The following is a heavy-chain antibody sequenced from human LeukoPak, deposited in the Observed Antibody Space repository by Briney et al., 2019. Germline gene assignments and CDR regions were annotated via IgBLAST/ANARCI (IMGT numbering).Heavy chain of an antibody. D-gene: IGHD6-13*01. J-gene: IGHJ4*02. V-gene: IGHV4-31*03. Sequence: PSETLSLTCTVSGGSISSGGYYWSWIRPHPGKGLEWIGYIYYSGSTYYNPSLKSRVTISVDTSKNQFSLKLSSVTAADTAVYYCARGEPDSSSWYGDLDYWGQGTLVTVSS. CDR3: ARGEPDSSSWYGDLDY. CDR1: GGSISSGGYY. CDR2: IYYSGST.